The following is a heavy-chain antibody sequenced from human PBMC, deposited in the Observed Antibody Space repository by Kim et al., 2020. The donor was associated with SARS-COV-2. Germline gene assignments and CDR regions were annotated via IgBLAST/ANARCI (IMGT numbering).Heavy chain of an antibody. CDR1: GFTFSSYA. V-gene: IGHV3-23*01. D-gene: IGHD2-15*01. CDR3: ANFVGYCSGGSCYNWFDP. Sequence: GGSLRLSCAASGFTFSSYAMSWVRQAPGKGLEWVSAISGSGGSTYYADSVKGRFTISRDNSKNTLYLQMNSLRAEDTAVYYCANFVGYCSGGSCYNWFDPWGQGTLVTVSS. J-gene: IGHJ5*02. CDR2: ISGSGGST.